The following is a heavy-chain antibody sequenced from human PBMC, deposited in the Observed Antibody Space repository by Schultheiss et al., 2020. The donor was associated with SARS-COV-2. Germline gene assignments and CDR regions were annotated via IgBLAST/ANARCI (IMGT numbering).Heavy chain of an antibody. Sequence: GSLRLSCAASGFTFSSYSMNWVRQAPGKGLEWIGEINHSGSTNYNPSLKSRVTISVDTSKNQFSLKLSSVTAADTAVYYCARPRGYCSSTSCYTRLDAFDIWGQGTMVTVSS. D-gene: IGHD2-2*02. CDR1: GFTFSSYS. CDR3: ARPRGYCSSTSCYTRLDAFDI. V-gene: IGHV4-34*01. CDR2: INHSGST. J-gene: IGHJ3*02.